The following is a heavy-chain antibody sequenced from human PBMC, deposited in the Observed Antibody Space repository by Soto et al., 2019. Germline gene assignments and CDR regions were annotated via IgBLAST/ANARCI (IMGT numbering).Heavy chain of an antibody. Sequence: PGESLEISCKATGYSFTNYWIGWVRQMPGKGLEWMGTIYPGDSDTRYGPAFEGQVTISADKSITTAYLQWSSLKASDTAMYYCARHYGMDVWGQGTTVTVSS. J-gene: IGHJ6*02. V-gene: IGHV5-51*01. CDR2: IYPGDSDT. CDR3: ARHYGMDV. CDR1: GYSFTNYW.